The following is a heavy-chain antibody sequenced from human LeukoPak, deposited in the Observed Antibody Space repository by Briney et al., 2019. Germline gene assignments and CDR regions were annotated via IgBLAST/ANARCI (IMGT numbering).Heavy chain of an antibody. J-gene: IGHJ4*02. CDR3: ARDDGLGTFGY. CDR1: GGSISSSSYY. V-gene: IGHV4-39*07. D-gene: IGHD1-1*01. Sequence: ASETLSLTCTVSGGSISSSSYYWGWIRQPPGKGLEWIGSIYYSGSTYYNPSLKSRVTISVDTSKNQFSLKLSSVTAADTAVYYCARDDGLGTFGYWGQGTLVTVSS. CDR2: IYYSGST.